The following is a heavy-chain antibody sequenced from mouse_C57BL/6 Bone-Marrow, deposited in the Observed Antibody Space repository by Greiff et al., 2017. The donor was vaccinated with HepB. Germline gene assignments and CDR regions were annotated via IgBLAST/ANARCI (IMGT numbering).Heavy chain of an antibody. Sequence: QVQLQQSGAELVKPGASVKMSCKASGYTFTSYWITWVKQRPGRGLEWIGDIYPGSGSTNYNEKFKSKATLTVDTSSSTAYMQLSSLTSEDSAVYYCARGYYDPMDYWGQGTSVTVSS. CDR1: GYTFTSYW. D-gene: IGHD2-4*01. V-gene: IGHV1-55*01. CDR3: ARGYYDPMDY. CDR2: IYPGSGST. J-gene: IGHJ4*01.